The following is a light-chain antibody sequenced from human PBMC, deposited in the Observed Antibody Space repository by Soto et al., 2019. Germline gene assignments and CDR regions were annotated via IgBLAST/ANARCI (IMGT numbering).Light chain of an antibody. Sequence: QSVLTHPPSVSAAPRQQVTISCSGRNSNIRNNYVSWHEQLPGTVPKVLSYDNNKRPSGIPDRFSGYKSGTSATLGITGLQTGDEADYYCGTWDSSLSAYVFGTGTKVTVL. J-gene: IGLJ1*01. V-gene: IGLV1-51*01. CDR3: GTWDSSLSAYV. CDR2: DNN. CDR1: NSNIRNNY.